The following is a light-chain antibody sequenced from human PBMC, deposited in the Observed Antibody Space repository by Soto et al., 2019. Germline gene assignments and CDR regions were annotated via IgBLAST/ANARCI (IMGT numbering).Light chain of an antibody. J-gene: IGLJ2*01. CDR1: SSNIGSNT. CDR3: AAWDDSLNEV. V-gene: IGLV1-44*01. Sequence: QSVLTQPPSASGTPGQRVTISCSGSSSNIGSNTVNWYQQLPGTAPKLLIYSNNQRPSGVPDRFSGSKSGTSASLAISGLQSEDEADYYCAAWDDSLNEVFDGGTKVTVL. CDR2: SNN.